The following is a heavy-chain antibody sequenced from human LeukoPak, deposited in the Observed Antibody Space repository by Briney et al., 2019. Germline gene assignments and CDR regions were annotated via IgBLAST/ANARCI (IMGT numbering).Heavy chain of an antibody. D-gene: IGHD3-16*01. CDR3: ARLRGGVQLWGN. CDR1: GDSLTSNSHS. J-gene: IGHJ4*02. V-gene: IGHV4-39*01. CDR2: INNWGTK. Sequence: SETLSLTCAVSGDSLTSNSHSWGWIRHSPGEGLQWIVTINNWGTKYYNPSLKSRVTMPVYTSKNQFSLNLFSVTAADTAVYYCARLRGGVQLWGNWGQGTLVTVSS.